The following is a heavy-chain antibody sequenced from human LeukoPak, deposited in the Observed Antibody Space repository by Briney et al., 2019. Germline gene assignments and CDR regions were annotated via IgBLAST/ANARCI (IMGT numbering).Heavy chain of an antibody. D-gene: IGHD3-3*01. V-gene: IGHV1-69*01. J-gene: IGHJ6*02. CDR1: GGTFSSYA. CDR3: AREGTTAIRFLEWLSPSYYYGMDV. CDR2: IIPIFGTA. Sequence: ASVKASCKASGGTFSSYAISWVRQAPGQGLEWMGGIIPIFGTANYAQKFQGRVTITADESTSTAYMELSSLRSEDTAVYYCAREGTTAIRFLEWLSPSYYYGMDVWGQGTTVTVSS.